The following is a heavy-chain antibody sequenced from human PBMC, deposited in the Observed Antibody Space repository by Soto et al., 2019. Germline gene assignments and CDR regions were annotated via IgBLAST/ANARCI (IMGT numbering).Heavy chain of an antibody. CDR3: AREGGYYWFDP. CDR1: GFTFSSYS. V-gene: IGHV3-21*01. Sequence: GGSLRLSCAASGFTFSSYSTNWVRQAPGKGLEWVSSISGRGTYIHDADSVRGRFTISRDNAKNSVFLQMNRLRVDDTAVYYCAREGGYYWFDPWGQGTLVTVSS. CDR2: ISGRGTYI. J-gene: IGHJ5*02. D-gene: IGHD5-18*01.